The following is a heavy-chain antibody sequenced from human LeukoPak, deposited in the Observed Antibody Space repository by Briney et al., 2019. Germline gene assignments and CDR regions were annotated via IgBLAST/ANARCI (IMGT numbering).Heavy chain of an antibody. J-gene: IGHJ4*02. CDR1: GFTFGDYA. CDR2: IRSKAYGGTT. D-gene: IGHD6-19*01. Sequence: GGSPRLSCTASGFTFGDYAMSWVRQAPGKGLEWVGFIRSKAYGGTTEYAASVKGRFTISRDDSKSIAYLQMNSLKTEDTAVYYCTRCKVAVAGYFDYWGQGTLVTVTS. V-gene: IGHV3-49*04. CDR3: TRCKVAVAGYFDY.